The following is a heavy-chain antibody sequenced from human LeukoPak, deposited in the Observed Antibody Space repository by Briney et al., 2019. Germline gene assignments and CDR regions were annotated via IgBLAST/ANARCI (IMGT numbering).Heavy chain of an antibody. CDR2: IGGTDGTT. CDR1: GFPFRNYV. Sequence: PGGSPRLFCAASGFPFRNYVMNWGRQAPGKSLEEVSAIGGTDGTTFYAAFVKGRFTISRDNSRNTLHLQMNSLRAEDTAVYYCTKRIDGAGSYYIDFWGQGTVVTVSS. V-gene: IGHV3-23*01. CDR3: TKRIDGAGSYYIDF. D-gene: IGHD3-10*01. J-gene: IGHJ4*02.